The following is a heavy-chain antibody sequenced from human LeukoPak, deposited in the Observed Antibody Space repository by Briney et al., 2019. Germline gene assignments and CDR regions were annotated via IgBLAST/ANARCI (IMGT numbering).Heavy chain of an antibody. Sequence: SETLSLTCTVSGGSISRGDYYWGWIRQPPGKGREWIGYIYYSGSTYYNPSLKSRVTISVDTSKNQFSLKLSSVTAADTAVYYCARGYSRFDYWGQGTLVTVSS. CDR1: GGSISRGDYY. V-gene: IGHV4-30-4*08. CDR3: ARGYSRFDY. D-gene: IGHD6-13*01. J-gene: IGHJ4*02. CDR2: IYYSGST.